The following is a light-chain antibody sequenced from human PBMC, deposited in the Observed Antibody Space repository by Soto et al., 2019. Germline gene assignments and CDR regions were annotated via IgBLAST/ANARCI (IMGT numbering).Light chain of an antibody. CDR2: EVT. CDR1: TSDVGGYNY. CDR3: GSYTGSTSYV. V-gene: IGLV2-14*01. J-gene: IGLJ1*01. Sequence: QSVLTQPASVSGSLGQSIPISCTGTTSDVGGYNYVSWYQQHPGKAPILMIYEVTNRPSGVSNRFSGSKSGNTASLTSSGLEFEDEADYYCGSYTGSTSYVFGTGTKVTVL.